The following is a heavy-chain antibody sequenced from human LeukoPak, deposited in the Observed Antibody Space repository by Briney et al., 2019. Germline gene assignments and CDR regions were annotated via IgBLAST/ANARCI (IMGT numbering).Heavy chain of an antibody. V-gene: IGHV3-53*04. Sequence: PGGSLRLSCAASGVTVSSNFMSWVRQAPGKGLEWVSVIYSGGSTYYADSVKGRFTISRHNSKNTLYLQMNSLRAEDTAVYYCARLYGTFLEWSPYFDYWGQGTLVTVSS. D-gene: IGHD3-3*02. CDR3: ARLYGTFLEWSPYFDY. J-gene: IGHJ4*02. CDR2: IYSGGST. CDR1: GVTVSSNF.